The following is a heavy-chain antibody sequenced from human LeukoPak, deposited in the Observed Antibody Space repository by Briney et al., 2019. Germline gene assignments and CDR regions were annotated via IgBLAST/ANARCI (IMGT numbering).Heavy chain of an antibody. V-gene: IGHV3-23*01. Sequence: GGSLRLSCAASGLTFSSYAMSWVRQAPGNGLEWVSGVSGSGGTTYYADSVRGRFTISRDNSKNTLYLQMNSLRAEDTAIYYCAKDWNWNYYGSTVYWGQGTLVTVSS. J-gene: IGHJ4*02. CDR3: AKDWNWNYYGSTVY. CDR1: GLTFSSYA. D-gene: IGHD3-10*01. CDR2: VSGSGGTT.